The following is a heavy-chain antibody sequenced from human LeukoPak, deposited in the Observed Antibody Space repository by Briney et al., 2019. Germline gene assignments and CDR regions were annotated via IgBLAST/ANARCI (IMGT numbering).Heavy chain of an antibody. CDR3: ANLPSMRFPHYYYGMDV. V-gene: IGHV3-23*01. CDR2: ISGSGGST. J-gene: IGHJ6*02. D-gene: IGHD3-3*01. CDR1: GFTFSSYA. Sequence: GGSLRLSCAASGFTFSSYAMSRVRQAPGKGLEWVSAISGSGGSTYYADSVKGRFTISRDNSKNTLYLQMNSLRAEDTAVYYCANLPSMRFPHYYYGMDVWGQGTTVTVSS.